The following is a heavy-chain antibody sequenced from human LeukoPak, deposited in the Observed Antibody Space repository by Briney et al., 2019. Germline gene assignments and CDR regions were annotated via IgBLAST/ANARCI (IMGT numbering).Heavy chain of an antibody. V-gene: IGHV3-23*01. Sequence: GGSLRLSCAASGFTFISYAMSWVRQAPGKGLEWVSAISGSGGSTYYADSVKGRFTIPRDNSKNTLYLQMNSLRAEDTAVYYCAKDLAAGYSSGWYIPGRYYFDYWGQGTLVTVSS. CDR2: ISGSGGST. CDR1: GFTFISYA. J-gene: IGHJ4*02. D-gene: IGHD6-19*01. CDR3: AKDLAAGYSSGWYIPGRYYFDY.